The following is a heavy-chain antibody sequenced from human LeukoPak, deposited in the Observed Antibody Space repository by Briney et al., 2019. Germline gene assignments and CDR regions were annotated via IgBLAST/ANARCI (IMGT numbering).Heavy chain of an antibody. V-gene: IGHV1-3*01. J-gene: IGHJ5*02. CDR3: ARAPYDILTGYSLNWFDP. Sequence: GASVKVSCKASGYTFTTYAMHWVRQAPGQRLEWMGWINGDNGKTKYSQKFQGRITITRDTSAYTAYMELRGLSSADTAVYFCARAPYDILTGYSLNWFDPWGQGPLVTVSS. CDR1: GYTFTTYA. D-gene: IGHD3-9*01. CDR2: INGDNGKT.